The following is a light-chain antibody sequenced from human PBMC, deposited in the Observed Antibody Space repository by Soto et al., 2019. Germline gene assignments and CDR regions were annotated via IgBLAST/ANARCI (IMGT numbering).Light chain of an antibody. CDR1: QSVSSTY. Sequence: EIVLTQSPGTLSLSPGERATLSCRASQSVSSTYLAWYQQKPGQAPSLLIYGASSRATAIPDRFSGSGSGTGFTLTISRLEPEDFEEYYCQQYGSSPLTFGQGTRLEI. CDR3: QQYGSSPLT. CDR2: GAS. J-gene: IGKJ5*01. V-gene: IGKV3-20*01.